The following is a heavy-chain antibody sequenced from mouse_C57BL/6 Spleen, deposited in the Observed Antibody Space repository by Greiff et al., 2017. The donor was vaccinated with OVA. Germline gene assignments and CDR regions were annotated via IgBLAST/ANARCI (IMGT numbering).Heavy chain of an antibody. CDR1: GYTFTSYW. CDR3: ARRDYYGSSLFGY. J-gene: IGHJ3*01. V-gene: IGHV1-50*01. Sequence: QVQLQQSGAELVKPGASVKLSCKASGYTFTSYWMQWVKQRPGPGLEWIGEIDPSDSYTNYNQKFKGKATLTVDTSSSTAYMQRSSLTSEDSAVYYCARRDYYGSSLFGYWGKGTLVTVSA. D-gene: IGHD1-1*01. CDR2: IDPSDSYT.